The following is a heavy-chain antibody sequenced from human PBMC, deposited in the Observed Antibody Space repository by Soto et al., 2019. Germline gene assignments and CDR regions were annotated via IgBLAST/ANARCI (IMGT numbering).Heavy chain of an antibody. CDR2: ISGHNGNN. D-gene: IGHD1-1*01. V-gene: IGHV1-18*01. CDR1: GYTLTNYG. Sequence: QVQLVQSGDEVKKTGASVKVSCRASGYTLTNYGISWVRQAPGQGLFWMGWISGHNGNNLYAQNVQGRLTVTIETSTNTAYMELMSLKIDDTAMYYCVRDWQLSPWGQGTLVTVSS. J-gene: IGHJ5*02. CDR3: VRDWQLSP.